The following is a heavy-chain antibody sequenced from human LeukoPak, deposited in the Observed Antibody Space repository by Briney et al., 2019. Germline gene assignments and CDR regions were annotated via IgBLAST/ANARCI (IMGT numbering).Heavy chain of an antibody. CDR2: ISSSSYI. CDR1: GFTFNTYT. CDR3: ARDYDSSGYRNAFDI. D-gene: IGHD3-22*01. V-gene: IGHV3-21*01. J-gene: IGHJ3*02. Sequence: GGSLRLSCAASGFTFNTYTMNWVRQAPGKGLEWVSSISSSSYIYYADSVKGLFTISRDNAKNSLYLQMNSLRAEDTAVYYCARDYDSSGYRNAFDIWGLGTMVTVSS.